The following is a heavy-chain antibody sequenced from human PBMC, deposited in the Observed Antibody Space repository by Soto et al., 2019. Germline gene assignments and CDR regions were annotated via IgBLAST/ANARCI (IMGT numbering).Heavy chain of an antibody. J-gene: IGHJ6*03. D-gene: IGHD6-6*01. CDR1: GYTFTGYY. CDR2: INPNSGGT. CDR3: ASGGVSYSSASRDYYYYIDV. Sequence: QVQLVQSGAEVKKPGASVKVSCKASGYTFTGYYMHWVRQAPGQGLEWMGWINPNSGGTNYAQKFQGWVTMTRDTSISTAYMELIRMRSDDTAVYYCASGGVSYSSASRDYYYYIDVCGKGTTVTV. V-gene: IGHV1-2*04.